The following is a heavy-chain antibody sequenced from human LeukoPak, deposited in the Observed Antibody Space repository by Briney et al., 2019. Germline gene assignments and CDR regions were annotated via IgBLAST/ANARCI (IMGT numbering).Heavy chain of an antibody. CDR1: GVSINNGDYY. CDR2: IYYSGGT. Sequence: PSQTLSLTSTVSGVSINNGDYYWSWIRQPPGKGLEWIGYIYYSGGTYYNPSLKSRVTISVDTSKNQFSLKLSSVTAADTAVYYCARHAQYYDFWSGYLLDYWGQGTLVTVFS. V-gene: IGHV4-30-4*08. D-gene: IGHD3-3*01. CDR3: ARHAQYYDFWSGYLLDY. J-gene: IGHJ4*02.